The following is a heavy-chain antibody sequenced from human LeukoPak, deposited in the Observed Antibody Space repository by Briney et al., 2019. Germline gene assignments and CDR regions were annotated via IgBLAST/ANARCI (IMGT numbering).Heavy chain of an antibody. D-gene: IGHD1-1*01. J-gene: IGHJ4*02. Sequence: SETLSLTCTVSGGSISTSNYYWGWIRQPPGKGLELIGSISYSGSTYYNPPLKSRVTISVDTSESQFSLKLSSVTATDTAVYYCAERRFYRPFDYWGQGTLVTVSS. CDR2: ISYSGST. V-gene: IGHV4-39*01. CDR3: AERRFYRPFDY. CDR1: GGSISTSNYY.